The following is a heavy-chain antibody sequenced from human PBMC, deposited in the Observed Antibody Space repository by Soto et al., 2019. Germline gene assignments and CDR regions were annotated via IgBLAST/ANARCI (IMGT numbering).Heavy chain of an antibody. D-gene: IGHD3-3*01. V-gene: IGHV3-21*01. Sequence: GGSLRLSCAASGFTFSSYSMNWVRQAPGKGLEWVSSISSSSSYIYYADSVKGRFTISRDNAKNSLYLQMNSLRAEDTAVYYCARDRLISIFGAPKDAFDIWGQGTMVTVSS. CDR3: ARDRLISIFGAPKDAFDI. J-gene: IGHJ3*02. CDR2: ISSSSSYI. CDR1: GFTFSSYS.